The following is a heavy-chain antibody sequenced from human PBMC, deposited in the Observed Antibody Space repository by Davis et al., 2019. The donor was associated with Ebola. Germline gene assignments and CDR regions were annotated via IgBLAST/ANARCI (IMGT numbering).Heavy chain of an antibody. Sequence: ASAQVSCNASAYSFTSYDINYVRQAPAQGPETKGWMNPNSGNTGYAKNLQGRVTMTTDTSTSTAYMELRSLRSDDTAVYYCARSGGWGDYWGQGTLDTVSS. CDR2: MNPNSGNT. CDR1: AYSFTSYD. V-gene: IGHV1-8*01. CDR3: ARSGGWGDY. D-gene: IGHD6-19*01. J-gene: IGHJ4*02.